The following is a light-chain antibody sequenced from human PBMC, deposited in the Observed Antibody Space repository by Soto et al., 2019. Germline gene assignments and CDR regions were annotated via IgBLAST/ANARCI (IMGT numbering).Light chain of an antibody. CDR2: EVS. CDR1: SSDVGSYNY. CDR3: SSYTSTSTYV. V-gene: IGLV2-14*01. J-gene: IGLJ1*01. Sequence: LTQPASVSGSPGQSITISCTGTSSDVGSYNYVSWYQQHPGKAPKLMIYEVSNRPSGVSNRFSGSKSGYTASLTISGLQAEDEADYYCSSYTSTSTYVFGTGTKVTVL.